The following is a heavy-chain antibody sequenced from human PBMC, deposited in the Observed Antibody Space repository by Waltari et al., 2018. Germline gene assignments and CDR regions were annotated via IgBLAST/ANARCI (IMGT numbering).Heavy chain of an antibody. V-gene: IGHV3-7*01. Sequence: EVQLVESGGGLVQPGGSLRLSCAASGFTFSSYWMSWVRQAPGKGLEWVANIKQDGSEKYYVDSVKCRFTISRDNAKNSLYLQMNSLRAEDTAVYYCARHEAVAGILVDYWGQGTLVTVSS. CDR3: ARHEAVAGILVDY. D-gene: IGHD6-19*01. CDR1: GFTFSSYW. J-gene: IGHJ4*02. CDR2: IKQDGSEK.